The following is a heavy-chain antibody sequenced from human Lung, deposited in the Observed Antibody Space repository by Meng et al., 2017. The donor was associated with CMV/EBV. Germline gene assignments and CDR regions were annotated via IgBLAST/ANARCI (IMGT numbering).Heavy chain of an antibody. V-gene: IGHV3-11*04. CDR3: ARFVKDTSTWYSNYFDH. CDR2: ISDSGDAK. D-gene: IGHD1-1*01. Sequence: GESXKISXAASGFTFSDYYMSWIRQAPGKGLEWVSYISDSGDAKFYGDSVKGRFTISRDNAKRSIFLQLNSLRADDTAVYYCARFVKDTSTWYSNYFDHWGQGTXVTVSS. CDR1: GFTFSDYY. J-gene: IGHJ4*02.